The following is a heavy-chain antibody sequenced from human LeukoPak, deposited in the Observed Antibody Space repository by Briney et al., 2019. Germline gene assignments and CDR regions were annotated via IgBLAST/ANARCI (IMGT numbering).Heavy chain of an antibody. Sequence: SETLSLTCTVSGVSISNYYWSWIRQPAGKGLEWIGRIYPSGSTNYNPSLKSRVTMSLDTSKNQLSLKLSSVTAADTAVYYCASSDYSARTDYWGQGTLVTVSS. V-gene: IGHV4-4*07. J-gene: IGHJ4*02. CDR1: GVSISNYY. D-gene: IGHD4-17*01. CDR2: IYPSGST. CDR3: ASSDYSARTDY.